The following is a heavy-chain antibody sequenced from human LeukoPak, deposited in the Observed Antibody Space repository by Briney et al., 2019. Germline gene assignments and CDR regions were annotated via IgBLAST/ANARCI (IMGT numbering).Heavy chain of an antibody. D-gene: IGHD2-21*02. CDR2: ISAYNGNT. J-gene: IGHJ4*02. CDR3: AKDGLAYCGGDCYPDY. CDR1: GYTFTSYG. Sequence: ASVKVSCKASGYTFTSYGISWVRHAPGQGPEWMGWISAYNGNTNYAQKLQGRVTMTTDTSTSTAYMELRSLRSDDTAVYYCAKDGLAYCGGDCYPDYWGQGTLVTVSS. V-gene: IGHV1-18*01.